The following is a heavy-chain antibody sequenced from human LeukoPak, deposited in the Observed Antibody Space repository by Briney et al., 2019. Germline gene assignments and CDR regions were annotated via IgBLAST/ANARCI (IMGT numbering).Heavy chain of an antibody. CDR2: IYYSGST. V-gene: IGHV4-31*03. D-gene: IGHD4-11*01. CDR1: GASISGGGFF. J-gene: IGHJ4*02. CDR3: ARLHGETFFDY. Sequence: SQTLSLTCTVSGASISGGGFFWSWIRQHPGKGLEWIGYIYYSGSTYYNPSLKSRVTISVDTSKNQFSLKLSSVTAADTAVYYCARLHGETFFDYWGQGTLVTVSS.